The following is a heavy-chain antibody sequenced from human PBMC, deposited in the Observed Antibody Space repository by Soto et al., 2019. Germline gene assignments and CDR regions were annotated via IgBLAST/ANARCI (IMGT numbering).Heavy chain of an antibody. CDR1: GGSISSGRYS. J-gene: IGHJ4*02. CDR2: IYHSVST. V-gene: IGHV4-30-2*01. Sequence: QLQLQESGSGLVKPSQTLSLTCAVSGGSISSGRYSWSWIRQTPGQCLEWIAYIYHSVSTYYNPSLKTRVTISEDRSKNQFSLTLSSVTAADTAVYYCARVPDYWGQGTLVTVSS. CDR3: ARVPDY.